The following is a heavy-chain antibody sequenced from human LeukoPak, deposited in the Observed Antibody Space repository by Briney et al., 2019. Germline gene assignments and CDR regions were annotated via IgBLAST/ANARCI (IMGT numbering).Heavy chain of an antibody. CDR1: GFTFSSYA. V-gene: IGHV3-23*01. D-gene: IGHD3-22*01. Sequence: GGSLRLSCAASGFTFSSYAMSWVRQAPGKGLEWVSAISGSGGSTYYADSVKGRFTISRDNSKNTLYLQMNSLRAEDTAVYYCARDFSSPHYYDSSRYPLWGQGTLVTVSS. CDR2: ISGSGGST. CDR3: ARDFSSPHYYDSSRYPL. J-gene: IGHJ4*02.